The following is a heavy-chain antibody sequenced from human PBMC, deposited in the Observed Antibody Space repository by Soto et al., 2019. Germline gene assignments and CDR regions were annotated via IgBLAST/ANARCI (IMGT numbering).Heavy chain of an antibody. CDR1: GYSFTSYW. CDR2: IYPGDSDT. Sequence: GESLKISCKGSGYSFTSYWIGWVRQMPGKGLEWMGIIYPGDSDTRYSPSFQGQVTISADKSISTAYLQWSSLKASDTAMYYCAASRETYCYDSSGLDAFDIWGQGTMVTVSS. D-gene: IGHD3-22*01. V-gene: IGHV5-51*01. CDR3: AASRETYCYDSSGLDAFDI. J-gene: IGHJ3*02.